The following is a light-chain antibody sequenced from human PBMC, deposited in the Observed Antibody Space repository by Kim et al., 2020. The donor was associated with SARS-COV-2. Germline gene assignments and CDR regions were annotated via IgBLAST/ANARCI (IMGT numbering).Light chain of an antibody. CDR3: NSRGSNDNVL. CDR2: GKT. V-gene: IGLV3-19*01. Sequence: VSLGQPVRITCQGGSLRSYCATGYQQKPGQAPIVVIYGKTNRPSGIPDRFSGSSSGDTASLTITGTQAGDEADYYCNSRGSNDNVLFGGGTQLTVL. J-gene: IGLJ2*01. CDR1: SLRSYC.